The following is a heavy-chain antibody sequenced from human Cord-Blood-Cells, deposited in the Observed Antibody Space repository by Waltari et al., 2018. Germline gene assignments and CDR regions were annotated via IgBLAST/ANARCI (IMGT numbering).Heavy chain of an antibody. Sequence: QLQLQESGPGLVKPSETLSLTCTVSGGSISSSSYYWGWIRQPPGKGLEWIGSIYYSGSTSYSPSRKSRVTISVDTSKNQFSLKLSSVTAADTAVYYCARPGQADYWGQGTLVTVSS. CDR2: IYYSGST. V-gene: IGHV4-39*01. J-gene: IGHJ4*02. CDR1: GGSISSSSYY. CDR3: ARPGQADY.